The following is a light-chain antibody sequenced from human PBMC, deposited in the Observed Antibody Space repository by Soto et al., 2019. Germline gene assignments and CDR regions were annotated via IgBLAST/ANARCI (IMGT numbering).Light chain of an antibody. CDR3: CPYAGSSTFDV. V-gene: IGLV2-23*01. Sequence: QSALTQPASVSGSPGQSITISCTGTSSDVGSYNLVSWYQQHPGKAPKLMIYEGSKRPSGVSNRFSGSKSGNTASLTISGLQAEDEADYYCCPYAGSSTFDVFGTGTKVPVL. CDR2: EGS. CDR1: SSDVGSYNL. J-gene: IGLJ1*01.